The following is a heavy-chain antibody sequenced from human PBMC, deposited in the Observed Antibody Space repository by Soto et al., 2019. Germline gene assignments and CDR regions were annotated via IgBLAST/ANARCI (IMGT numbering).Heavy chain of an antibody. Sequence: SETLSLTCSASGGSISSYYWSWIRQPAGKGLEWIGRIYTSGCTNYNPSCKSRRIMSLDTSKNQSSLRQRTVTGADTAVYYCVRNRGDYVYGIDVWGQGTTVTVSS. J-gene: IGHJ6*02. CDR2: IYTSGCT. CDR3: VRNRGDYVYGIDV. CDR1: GGSISSYY. V-gene: IGHV4-4*07.